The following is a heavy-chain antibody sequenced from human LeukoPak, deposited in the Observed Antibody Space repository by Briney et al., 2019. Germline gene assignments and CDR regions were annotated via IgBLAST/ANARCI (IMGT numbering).Heavy chain of an antibody. CDR3: ARDRSTD. CDR2: IISSSSYI. V-gene: IGHV3-21*01. D-gene: IGHD2-8*02. J-gene: IGHJ4*02. Sequence: PGGPLRLSCAASGFPFSSFSMNRVPQAPGKGLEWVSSIISSSSYIYYADSVKGRFTISRDNAKNSLYLQMNSLRAEDTAVYYCARDRSTDWGQGTLVTVSS. CDR1: GFPFSSFS.